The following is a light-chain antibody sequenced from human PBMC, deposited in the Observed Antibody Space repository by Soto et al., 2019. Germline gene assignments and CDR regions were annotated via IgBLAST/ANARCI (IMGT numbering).Light chain of an antibody. Sequence: DIQMTQSPSSLSASVGDRVTITSRASQGISNYLAWYQQRPGKVPKLLIYAASTLQSGVPSRFSGSGSGTDFTLTITGLLPEDVATYYCQNLDSAAFTFGPGTKVDIK. CDR3: QNLDSAAFT. CDR2: AAS. V-gene: IGKV1-27*01. J-gene: IGKJ3*01. CDR1: QGISNY.